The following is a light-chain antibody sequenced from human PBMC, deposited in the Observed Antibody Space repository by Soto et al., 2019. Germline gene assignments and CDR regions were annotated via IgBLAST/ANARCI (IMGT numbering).Light chain of an antibody. J-gene: IGKJ5*01. CDR3: QQSYSTSIT. Sequence: DIPMTQSPSSLSASVGDRVTITCRASQSISSYLNWYQQKPGKAPKLLIYAASSLQSGVPSRFSGSGSGTDFTLTISSLQPKDFATYYCQQSYSTSITFGQGTRLEIK. V-gene: IGKV1-39*01. CDR2: AAS. CDR1: QSISSY.